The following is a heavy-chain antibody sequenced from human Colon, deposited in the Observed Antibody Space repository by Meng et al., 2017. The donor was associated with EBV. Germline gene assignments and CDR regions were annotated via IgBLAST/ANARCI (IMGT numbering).Heavy chain of an antibody. V-gene: IGHV4-31*03. Sequence: QAQLQESGPGRVKPSQPLSLTCTVSGGSISSGNHYWSWIRQHPGKGLEYIGYIYYSGSTYYNPSLKSRVIISVDTSKNQFSLRLNSVTAADTAVYYCASLYGDSSVWYLDLWGRGTLVTVSS. J-gene: IGHJ2*01. D-gene: IGHD4-17*01. CDR3: ASLYGDSSVWYLDL. CDR1: GGSISSGNHY. CDR2: IYYSGST.